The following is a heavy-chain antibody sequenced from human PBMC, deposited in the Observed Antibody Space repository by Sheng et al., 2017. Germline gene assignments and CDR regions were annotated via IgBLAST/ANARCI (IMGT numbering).Heavy chain of an antibody. CDR2: RHHSGNT. J-gene: IGHJ3*02. CDR1: GYSISSGYY. D-gene: IGHD3-16*01. CDR3: GEGGIEHVGPIRAFDI. Sequence: QVQLRETGPGLVRPVRRPLSLTCGVSGYSISSGYYWAWIRQSPGKGLEWIGSRHHSGNTYYNPSPQESSHHLNGHALGSKIFLKMDSVTAADTAVYYCGEGGIEHVGPIRAFDIWGQGTMVSVSS. V-gene: IGHV4-38-2*01.